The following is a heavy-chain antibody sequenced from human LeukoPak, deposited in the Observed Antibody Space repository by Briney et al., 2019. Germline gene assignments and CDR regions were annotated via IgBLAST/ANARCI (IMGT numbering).Heavy chain of an antibody. Sequence: ASVKVSCKASGGTFSSYAISWVRQAPGQGLEWMGGIIPIFGTANYAQKFQGRVTITTDESTSAAYMKLSSVRSEDTAVYYCARASPLHWNYADYWGQGTLVTVSS. CDR2: IIPIFGTA. V-gene: IGHV1-69*05. CDR3: ARASPLHWNYADY. D-gene: IGHD3/OR15-3a*01. J-gene: IGHJ4*02. CDR1: GGTFSSYA.